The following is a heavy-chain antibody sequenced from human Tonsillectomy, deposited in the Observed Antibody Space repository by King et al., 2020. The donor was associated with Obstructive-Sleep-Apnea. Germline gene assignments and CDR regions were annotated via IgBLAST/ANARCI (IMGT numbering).Heavy chain of an antibody. D-gene: IGHD2-2*03. V-gene: IGHV4-59*08. J-gene: IGHJ2*01. CDR3: AIFRAWIDKYWYFDL. CDR1: GGSISSYY. CDR2: IYYSGST. Sequence: QLQESGPGLVKPSETLSLTCTVSGGSISSYYWSWIRQPPGKGLEWIGYIYYSGSTNYNPSLKSRVTISVDTSKNQFSLKLSSVTAADTAVYYCAIFRAWIDKYWYFDLWGRGTLVTVSS.